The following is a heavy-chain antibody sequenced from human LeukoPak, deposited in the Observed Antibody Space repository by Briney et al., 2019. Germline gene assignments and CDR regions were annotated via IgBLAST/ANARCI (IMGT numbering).Heavy chain of an antibody. CDR3: GRMVTVKAPFDY. D-gene: IGHD4-11*01. J-gene: IGHJ4*02. CDR2: IDRDDDK. V-gene: IGHV2-70*17. CDR1: GFSLSTSGMC. Sequence: SGPTLVNPTQTLTLTCTFSGFSLSTSGMCGSWIRQPQVKALERLPRIDRDDDKFYSTSLKPRLTISSATSKNHVVLTMTNMDPVDTATYYCGRMVTVKAPFDYGGQGTLVTVSS.